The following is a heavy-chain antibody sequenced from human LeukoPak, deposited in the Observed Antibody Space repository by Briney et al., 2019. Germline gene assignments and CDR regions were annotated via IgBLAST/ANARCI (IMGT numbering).Heavy chain of an antibody. Sequence: GGSLRLSCAASGFTFSSYGMHWVRQAPGKGLEWVAFIRYDGSNKYYADSVKGRFTISRDNAKNSLYLQMNSLRAEDTAVYYCAKVLYSGSSYFDYWGQGTLVTVSS. V-gene: IGHV3-30*02. CDR1: GFTFSSYG. D-gene: IGHD1-26*01. CDR2: IRYDGSNK. J-gene: IGHJ4*02. CDR3: AKVLYSGSSYFDY.